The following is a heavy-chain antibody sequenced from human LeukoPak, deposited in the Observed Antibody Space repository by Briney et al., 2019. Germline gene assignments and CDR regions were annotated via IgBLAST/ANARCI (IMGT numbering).Heavy chain of an antibody. D-gene: IGHD6-19*01. V-gene: IGHV4-4*07. CDR3: AREGGKIAVAGYYFDY. Sequence: SETLSLTCTASGGSISSYYWSRIRQPAGKGLEWIGRIYTSGSTNYNPSLKSRVTMSVDTSKNQFSLKLSSVTAADTAVYYCAREGGKIAVAGYYFDYWGQGTLVIVSS. CDR1: GGSISSYY. J-gene: IGHJ4*02. CDR2: IYTSGST.